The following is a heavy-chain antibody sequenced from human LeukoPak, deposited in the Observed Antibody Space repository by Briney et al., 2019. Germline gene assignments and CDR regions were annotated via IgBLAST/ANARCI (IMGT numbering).Heavy chain of an antibody. CDR1: GFTFSDHE. CDR2: ISSSGSSI. Sequence: GGSLRLSCAASGFTFSDHEMNWVRQAPGKGLEWVSYISSSGSSIYDADSAKGRFTISRDNAKNSLYLQMNSLRAEDTAVYYCARVIWYFDYWGQGALVTVSS. V-gene: IGHV3-48*03. CDR3: ARVIWYFDY. J-gene: IGHJ4*02.